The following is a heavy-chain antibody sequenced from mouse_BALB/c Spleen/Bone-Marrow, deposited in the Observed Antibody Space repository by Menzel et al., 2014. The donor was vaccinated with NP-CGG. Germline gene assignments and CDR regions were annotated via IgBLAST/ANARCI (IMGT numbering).Heavy chain of an antibody. D-gene: IGHD2-3*01. J-gene: IGHJ2*01. V-gene: IGHV1-7*01. CDR2: INPSTGYT. Sequence: QVQLQQSGAELAKPGASVKMSCKASGYTFTDYWMHWVKQRPGQGLEWLGYINPSTGYTEYNQKFKDKATLTADKSSSTAYMQLNSLTSEDSAVYYCAGFYDGYYLPLDYWGQGTTLTVSS. CDR1: GYTFTDYW. CDR3: AGFYDGYYLPLDY.